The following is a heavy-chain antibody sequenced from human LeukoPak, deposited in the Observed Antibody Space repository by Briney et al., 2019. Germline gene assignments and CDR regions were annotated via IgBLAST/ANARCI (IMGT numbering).Heavy chain of an antibody. CDR2: IYTSGST. J-gene: IGHJ3*02. CDR1: GGSISSGRYY. CDR3: AREGYGGNSAWDAFDI. V-gene: IGHV4-61*02. D-gene: IGHD4-23*01. Sequence: SETLSLTCTVSGGSISSGRYYWSWIRQPAGKGLEWIGRIYTSGSTNYNPSLKSRVTISVDTSRNQFSLRLSSVTAADPAVYYCAREGYGGNSAWDAFDIWGQGTMVTVSS.